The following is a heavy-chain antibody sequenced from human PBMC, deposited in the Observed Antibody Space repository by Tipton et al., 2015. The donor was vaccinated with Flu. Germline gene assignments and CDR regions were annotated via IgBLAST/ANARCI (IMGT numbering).Heavy chain of an antibody. Sequence: GLVKPSETLSLTCNVSGGSINRYYWSWIRQSVGKGPEWIGRTHTNGNTNYNSSFGSRLTMSVDTSKSQFSMTLTSVTVADTAAYYCASGNFYDSSGYFAFWGQGILVTVSS. CDR2: THTNGNT. D-gene: IGHD3-22*01. J-gene: IGHJ4*02. CDR3: ASGNFYDSSGYFAF. CDR1: GGSINRYY. V-gene: IGHV4-4*07.